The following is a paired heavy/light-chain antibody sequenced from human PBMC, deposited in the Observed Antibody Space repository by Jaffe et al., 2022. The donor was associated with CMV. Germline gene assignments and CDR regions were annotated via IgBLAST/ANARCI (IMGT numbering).Heavy chain of an antibody. CDR2: INWNGNDV. V-gene: IGHV3-9*01. D-gene: IGHD6-13*01. J-gene: IGHJ4*02. Sequence: EVQLVESGGGLEQPGRSLRLSCAASGFTFDDYAMHWVRQAPGRGLEWVSGINWNGNDVAYADSVKGRFTISRDNAQGSLYLQMNSLRDEDTALYYCTRGSIGPGLAAAAAGRFFDFWGQGTQVTVS. CDR1: GFTFDDYA. CDR3: TRGSIGPGLAAAAAGRFFDF.
Light chain of an antibody. CDR1: VLPKQF. CDR2: KDT. CDR3: QSSDISSPFVYV. V-gene: IGLV3-25*03. Sequence: SYELTQPPSVSVSPGQTARITCSGDVLPKQFAYWYQLKPGQAPVLIMYKDTKRPSGIPERFSGSSSGTTATLTISGVQAEDEADYYCQSSDISSPFVYVFGTGTKVTVV. J-gene: IGLJ1*01.